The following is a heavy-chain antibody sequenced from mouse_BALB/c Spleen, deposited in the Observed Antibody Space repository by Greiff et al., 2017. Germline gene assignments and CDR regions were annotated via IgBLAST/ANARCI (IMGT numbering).Heavy chain of an antibody. D-gene: IGHD4-1*01. Sequence: EVQGVESGGGLVQPGGSRKLSCAASGFTFSSFGMHWVRQAPEKGLEWVAYISSGSSTIYYADTVKGRFTISRDNPKNTLFLQMTSLRSEDTAMYYCARSGTSFLDYAMGYWGQGTSVTVSS. V-gene: IGHV5-17*02. CDR1: GFTFSSFG. CDR2: ISSGSSTI. CDR3: ARSGTSFLDYAMGY. J-gene: IGHJ4*01.